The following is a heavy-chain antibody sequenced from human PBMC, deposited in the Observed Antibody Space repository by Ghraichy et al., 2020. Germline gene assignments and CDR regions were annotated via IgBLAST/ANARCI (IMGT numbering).Heavy chain of an antibody. V-gene: IGHV3-7*01. J-gene: IGHJ4*02. D-gene: IGHD1-26*01. CDR1: GFTFSRYW. CDR2: IKVDGGEK. Sequence: LSLTCAASGFTFSRYWMCWVRQAPGKGLEWVANIKVDGGEKYYVDSVEGRFTISRDNAKNSLYLQMNSLRGADTALYYCARETSHGDGSPDYWGQGTLGTVAS. CDR3: ARETSHGDGSPDY.